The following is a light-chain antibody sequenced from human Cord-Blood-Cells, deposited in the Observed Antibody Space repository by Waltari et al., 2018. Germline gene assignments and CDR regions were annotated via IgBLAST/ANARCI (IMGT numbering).Light chain of an antibody. Sequence: DIVMTQSPLSLPVTPGEPASISCRSSQSLLHSNGYNYLDWYLQKPGQSPQLLIYLGSNRASGVPDWFSGSGSGTDFTLKISRVEAEDVGVYYCMQALQTWTFGQGTKVEIK. J-gene: IGKJ1*01. CDR3: MQALQTWT. V-gene: IGKV2-28*01. CDR1: QSLLHSNGYNY. CDR2: LGS.